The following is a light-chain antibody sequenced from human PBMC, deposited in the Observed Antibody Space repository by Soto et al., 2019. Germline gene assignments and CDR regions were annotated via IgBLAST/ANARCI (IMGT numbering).Light chain of an antibody. CDR2: EVS. J-gene: IGLJ1*01. CDR3: SSYTSRSALYV. Sequence: QSALTQPPSASGSPGQSVTISCTGTSSDVGGYNYVSWYQQHPGKAPKLMIYEVSKRPSGVPDRFSGSKSGNTASLTVSGLQAEDEADYYCSSYTSRSALYVFGTGTQLTVL. CDR1: SSDVGGYNY. V-gene: IGLV2-8*01.